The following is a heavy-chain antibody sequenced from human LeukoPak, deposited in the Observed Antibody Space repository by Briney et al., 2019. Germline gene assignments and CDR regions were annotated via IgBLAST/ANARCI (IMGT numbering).Heavy chain of an antibody. J-gene: IGHJ4*02. CDR1: GFTFNDYA. D-gene: IGHD1-26*01. Sequence: GGSLRLSCATSGFTFNDYAMYWVRQAPGKGLEWVSGISWNSRSIAYADSVKGRFTISRDNAKNSLYLQMNSLRAEDTAVYYCARDYYYSVDYWGQGTLVTVSS. CDR2: ISWNSRSI. CDR3: ARDYYYSVDY. V-gene: IGHV3-9*01.